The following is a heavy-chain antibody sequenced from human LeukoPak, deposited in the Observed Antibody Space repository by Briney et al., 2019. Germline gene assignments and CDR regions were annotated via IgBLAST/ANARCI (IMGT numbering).Heavy chain of an antibody. D-gene: IGHD6-13*01. J-gene: IGHJ3*02. CDR1: GYTFTSYA. Sequence: ASVKVSCKGSGYTFTSYAMHWVRQAPGQRGEGVGWINACNGKTKYSQKFQGGVTITRHKSERPAYMQLSSLRSEATALYYCTRRYSSSYGDFPFDIWGQGTMVTVSS. V-gene: IGHV1-3*01. CDR3: TRRYSSSYGDFPFDI. CDR2: INACNGKT.